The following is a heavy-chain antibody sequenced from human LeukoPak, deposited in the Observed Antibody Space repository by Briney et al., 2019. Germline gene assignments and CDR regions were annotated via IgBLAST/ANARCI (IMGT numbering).Heavy chain of an antibody. CDR1: GFTFSTYA. CDR3: ARVGLDSRYYYYGMDV. CDR2: ISGSGGST. V-gene: IGHV3-23*01. Sequence: AGGSLRLSCSASGFTFSTYAMSWVRQAPGKGLEWVSAISGSGGSTCYADSVKGRFTISRDNSKNTLYLQMNSLRAEDTAVYYCARVGLDSRYYYYGMDVWGQGTTVTVSS. J-gene: IGHJ6*02. D-gene: IGHD2-2*03.